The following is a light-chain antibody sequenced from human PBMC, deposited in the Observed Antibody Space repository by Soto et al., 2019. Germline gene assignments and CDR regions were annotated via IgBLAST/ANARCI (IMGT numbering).Light chain of an antibody. CDR2: GAS. CDR1: QSVSSH. J-gene: IGKJ4*01. CDR3: QQYGNSTPLT. V-gene: IGKV3-20*01. Sequence: EIVLTQSPGTLSLSPGERATLSCRASQSVSSHLAWYQQRPGQAPRLLIYGASSRATGIPDRFSGSGSGTDFTLTISRLETEDFALYYCQQYGNSTPLTFGGGTKVEIK.